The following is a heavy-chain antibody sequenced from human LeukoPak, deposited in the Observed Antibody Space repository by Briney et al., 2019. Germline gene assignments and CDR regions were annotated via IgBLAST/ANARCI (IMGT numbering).Heavy chain of an antibody. CDR3: ARVAASDYGDYGPLYFDY. Sequence: GSLRLSCAASGFTFSSYWMSWVRQAPGKGLEWVANIKQDGSEKYYVDSVKGRSTISRDNAKNSLYLQMNSLRAEDTAVYYCARVAASDYGDYGPLYFDYWGQGTLATVSS. CDR1: GFTFSSYW. D-gene: IGHD4-17*01. CDR2: IKQDGSEK. J-gene: IGHJ4*02. V-gene: IGHV3-7*03.